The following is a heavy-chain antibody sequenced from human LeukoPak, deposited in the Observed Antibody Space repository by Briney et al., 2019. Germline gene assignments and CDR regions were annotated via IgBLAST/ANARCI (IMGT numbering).Heavy chain of an antibody. CDR2: ISWNSGSI. V-gene: IGHV3-9*01. CDR3: AKDRDGHDYYFDY. J-gene: IGHJ4*02. Sequence: PGGSLRLSCAASGFTFDDYAMHWVRQAPGKGLEWVSGISWNSGSIGYADSVKGRFTISRDNAKNSLYLQMNSLRAEDTALYYCAKDRDGHDYYFDYWGQGTLVTVSS. D-gene: IGHD5-24*01. CDR1: GFTFDDYA.